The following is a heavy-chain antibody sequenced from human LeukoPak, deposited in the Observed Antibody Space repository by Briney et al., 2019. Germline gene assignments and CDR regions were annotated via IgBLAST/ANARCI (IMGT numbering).Heavy chain of an antibody. CDR3: ARVRSGYPDAFDI. J-gene: IGHJ3*02. CDR1: GFTFSSYW. CDR2: INSDGSST. V-gene: IGHV3-74*01. D-gene: IGHD5-12*01. Sequence: GGSLRLSCAASGFTFSSYWMHWVRQAPGKGLVWVSRINSDGSSTSYADSVKGRFTISRDNAKNTLYLQMNSLRAEDTAVYYCARVRSGYPDAFDIWGQGTMVTVSS.